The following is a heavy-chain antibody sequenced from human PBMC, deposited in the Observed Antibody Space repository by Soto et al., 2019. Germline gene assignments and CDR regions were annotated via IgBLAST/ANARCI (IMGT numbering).Heavy chain of an antibody. CDR1: GGSISSGGYY. CDR2: IDYSGST. V-gene: IGHV4-31*03. D-gene: IGHD2-8*01. CDR3: ARDHCTNGVCYNYYYGMDV. J-gene: IGHJ6*02. Sequence: QVQLQESGPGLVKPSQTLSLTCTVSGGSISSGGYYWSWIRQHPGKGLEWIGYIDYSGSTYYNPSLKSRVTISVDTSKNQFSLKLSSVTAADTAVYYCARDHCTNGVCYNYYYGMDVWGQGTTVTVSS.